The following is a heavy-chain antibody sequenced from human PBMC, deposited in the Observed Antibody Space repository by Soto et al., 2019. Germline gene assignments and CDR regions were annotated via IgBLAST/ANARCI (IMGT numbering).Heavy chain of an antibody. J-gene: IGHJ4*02. CDR1: GFNFGLYA. CDR2: ISRVGGNT. V-gene: IGHV3-23*01. Sequence: EVQLLESGGGLIQPGGSLRLSCVASGFNFGLYAMNWVRQAPGKGVEWGSTISRVGGNTYYADSVQGRFTMSRDNSVNTLYLQTTYLQVDDTAEYYCAKHKALPSLGSSFDLWAQGSLV. D-gene: IGHD2-2*01. CDR3: AKHKALPSLGSSFDL.